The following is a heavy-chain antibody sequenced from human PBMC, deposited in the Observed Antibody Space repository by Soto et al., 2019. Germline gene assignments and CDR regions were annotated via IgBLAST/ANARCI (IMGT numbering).Heavy chain of an antibody. CDR2: IFGGGST. CDR1: GFTVSSNY. CDR3: AAPSDY. V-gene: IGHV3-53*01. Sequence: EVQLVESGGGLIQPGGSLRLSCVASGFTVSSNYMSWVRQAQGKGLEWVSGIFGGGSTYYADSVKGRFTISRDNSKNTLYRQRNNLRAEDTAVYYCAAPSDYWGQGTLGTVSS. J-gene: IGHJ4*02.